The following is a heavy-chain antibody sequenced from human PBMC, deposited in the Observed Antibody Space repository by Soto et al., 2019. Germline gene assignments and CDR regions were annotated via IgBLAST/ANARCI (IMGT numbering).Heavy chain of an antibody. J-gene: IGHJ3*02. D-gene: IGHD4-17*01. V-gene: IGHV4-59*08. CDR2: IYYSGST. CDR3: ARAKNVRGPPKLLGAFDI. CDR1: GGSISSYY. Sequence: PSETLSLTCTVSGGSISSYYWSWIRQPPGKGLEWIGYIYYSGSTNYNPSLKSRVTISVDTSKNQFSLKLSSVTAADTAVYYCARAKNVRGPPKLLGAFDIWGQGTMVTVSS.